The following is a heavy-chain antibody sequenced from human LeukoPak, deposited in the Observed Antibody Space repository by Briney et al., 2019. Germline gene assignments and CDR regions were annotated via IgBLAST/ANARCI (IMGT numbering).Heavy chain of an antibody. D-gene: IGHD3-22*01. J-gene: IGHJ4*02. V-gene: IGHV4-39*01. CDR3: ARSSLDYYDSSGYNDY. Sequence: ASETLSLTCTVSGDSISTSKSYWGWIRQPPLKGLEWIGSIYYSGNTYYNASLKSRVTISVDTSKNQFSLKLTSVTAADTAVYYCARSSLDYYDSSGYNDYWGQGTLVTVSS. CDR1: GDSISTSKSY. CDR2: IYYSGNT.